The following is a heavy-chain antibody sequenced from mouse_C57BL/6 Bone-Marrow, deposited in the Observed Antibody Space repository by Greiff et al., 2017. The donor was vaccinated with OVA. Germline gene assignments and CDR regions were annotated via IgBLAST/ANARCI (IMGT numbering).Heavy chain of an antibody. V-gene: IGHV1-54*01. Sequence: VQLQQSGAELVRPGTSVKVSCKASGYAFTNYLIEWVKQRPGQGLEWIGVINPGSGGTNYNEKFKGKATLTADKSSSTAYMQLSSLTSEDSAVYFCARDYYDYDGAYWGQGTLVTVSA. CDR1: GYAFTNYL. D-gene: IGHD2-4*01. CDR3: ARDYYDYDGAY. J-gene: IGHJ3*01. CDR2: INPGSGGT.